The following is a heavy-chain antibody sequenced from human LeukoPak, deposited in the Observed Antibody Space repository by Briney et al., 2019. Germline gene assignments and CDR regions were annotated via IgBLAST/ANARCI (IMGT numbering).Heavy chain of an antibody. J-gene: IGHJ4*02. D-gene: IGHD6-13*01. V-gene: IGHV4-4*07. CDR2: IYTSGST. CDR1: GGSISSYY. Sequence: KPSETLSLTCTASGGSISSYYWSWIRQPAGKGLEWIGRIYTSGSTNYNPSLKSRVTMSVDTSKNQFSLKLSSVTAADTAVYYCAREGGQYSSSWTGLFDYWGQGTLVTVSS. CDR3: AREGGQYSSSWTGLFDY.